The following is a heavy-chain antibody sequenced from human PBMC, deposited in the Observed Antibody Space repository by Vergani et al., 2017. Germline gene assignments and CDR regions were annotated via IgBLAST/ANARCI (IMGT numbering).Heavy chain of an antibody. CDR1: NGSINSRSYY. D-gene: IGHD2-15*01. CDR3: TRHWAVVAANNWFDP. Sequence: QLLLQDSGPGQVKPSETLSLTCGVSNGSINSRSYYWAWIRQPPGKGLEWIGMMFYSGSTYYNPSLESRVTMSVDTSKSQFSLKLSSVTAADTAVYYCTRHWAVVAANNWFDPWGQGTLVTVSS. V-gene: IGHV4-39*01. CDR2: MFYSGST. J-gene: IGHJ5*02.